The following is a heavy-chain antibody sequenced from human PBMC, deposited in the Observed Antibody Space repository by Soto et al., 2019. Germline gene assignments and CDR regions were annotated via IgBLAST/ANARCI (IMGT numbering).Heavy chain of an antibody. J-gene: IGHJ6*02. CDR1: GGSISSSNW. CDR3: ARGSSIAGLYYGMDV. Sequence: SETLSLTCAVSGGSISSSNWWSWVRQPPGKGLQWIGEIYHSGSTNYNPSLKSRVTISVDKSRNQFSLKLSSVTAADTAVYYCARGSSIAGLYYGMDVWGQGTTVTVSS. CDR2: IYHSGST. V-gene: IGHV4-4*02. D-gene: IGHD6-6*01.